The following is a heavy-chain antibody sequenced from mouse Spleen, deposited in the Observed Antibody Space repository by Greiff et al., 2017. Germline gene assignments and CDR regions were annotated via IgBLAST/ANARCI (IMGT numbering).Heavy chain of an antibody. CDR1: GFTFTDYY. Sequence: EVMLVESGGGLVQPGGSLSLSCAASGFTFTDYYMSWVRQPPGKALEWLGFIRNKANGYTTEYSASVKGRFTISRDNSQSILYLQMNALRAEDSATYYCARYHYYMGFFDYWGQGTTLTVSS. D-gene: IGHD1-2*01. V-gene: IGHV7-3*01. J-gene: IGHJ2*01. CDR2: IRNKANGYTT. CDR3: ARYHYYMGFFDY.